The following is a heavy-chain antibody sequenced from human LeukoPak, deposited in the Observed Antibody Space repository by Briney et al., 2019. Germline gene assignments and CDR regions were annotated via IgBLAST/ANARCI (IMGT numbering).Heavy chain of an antibody. D-gene: IGHD2-21*02. CDR2: ISGRGGST. Sequence: GGSLRLSCAASGFTFSSYAMSWVRQAPGKGLEWVSAISGRGGSTYYADSVKGRFTISRDNSKNTLYLQMNSLRAEDTVVYYCSCGGDCYFVWGQGTLVTVSS. CDR3: SCGGDCYFV. V-gene: IGHV3-23*01. CDR1: GFTFSSYA. J-gene: IGHJ4*02.